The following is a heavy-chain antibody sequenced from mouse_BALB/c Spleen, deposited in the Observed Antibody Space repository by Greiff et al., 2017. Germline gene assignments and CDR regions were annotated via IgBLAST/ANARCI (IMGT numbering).Heavy chain of an antibody. CDR1: GFSLSRYS. Sequence: VNVVESGPGLVAPSQSLSITCTVSGFSLSRYSVHWVRQPPGKGLEWLGMIWGGGSTDYNSALKSRLSISKDNSKSQVFLKMNSLQTDDTAMYYCARNGGNYGGAMDYWGQGTSVTVSS. D-gene: IGHD2-1*01. CDR2: IWGGGST. J-gene: IGHJ4*01. CDR3: ARNGGNYGGAMDY. V-gene: IGHV2-6-4*01.